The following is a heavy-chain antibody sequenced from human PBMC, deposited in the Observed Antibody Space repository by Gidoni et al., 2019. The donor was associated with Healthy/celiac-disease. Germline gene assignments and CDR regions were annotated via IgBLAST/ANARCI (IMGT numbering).Heavy chain of an antibody. CDR3: VNLGYSYGYVFDY. CDR1: GFTFSSYA. J-gene: IGHJ4*02. D-gene: IGHD5-18*01. CDR2: ISSNGGST. V-gene: IGHV3-64D*06. Sequence: EVQLVESGGGLVQPGGSLRLSCSASGFTFSSYAMHWVRQAPGKGLEYVSAISSNGGSTYYADSVKGRFTISRDNSKNTLYLQMSSLRAEDTAVYYCVNLGYSYGYVFDYWGQGTLVTVSS.